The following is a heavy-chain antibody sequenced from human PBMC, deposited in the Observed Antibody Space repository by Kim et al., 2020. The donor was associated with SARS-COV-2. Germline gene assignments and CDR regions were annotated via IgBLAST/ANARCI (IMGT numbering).Heavy chain of an antibody. CDR3: ARLRGNTLSLDD. J-gene: IGHJ4*02. V-gene: IGHV4-61*08. Sequence: SETLSLTCTVSGVSVSSGDHYWSWIRQPPGKGLEWIGYIYYSGSTTYNPSLKSRVTISVDTSKKQFSLKLSSVTAADTAVYHCARLRGNTLSLDDWGQGT. CDR2: IYYSGST. CDR1: GVSVSSGDHY. D-gene: IGHD3-16*01.